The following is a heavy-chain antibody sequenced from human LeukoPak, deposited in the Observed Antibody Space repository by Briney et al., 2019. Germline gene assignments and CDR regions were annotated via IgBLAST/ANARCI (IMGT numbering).Heavy chain of an antibody. CDR2: ISASGVMT. J-gene: IGHJ4*02. Sequence: GGSLRLSCAASGFTFTNYAMTWVRQAPGKGLEWVSSISASGVMTYYADSVKGRFTVSRDNAKTSLYLQMNSLRAEDTAVYYCARDLSGVTGYTYGRGIDYWGQGTLVTVSS. D-gene: IGHD5-18*01. V-gene: IGHV3-23*01. CDR3: ARDLSGVTGYTYGRGIDY. CDR1: GFTFTNYA.